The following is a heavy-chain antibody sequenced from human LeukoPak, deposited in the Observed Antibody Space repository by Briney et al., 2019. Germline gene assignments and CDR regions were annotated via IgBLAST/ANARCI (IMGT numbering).Heavy chain of an antibody. J-gene: IGHJ4*02. V-gene: IGHV3-48*04. CDR3: ARDGFTFGGVIVKGFFDY. D-gene: IGHD3-16*02. CDR2: ISSSSSTI. CDR1: GFTFSSYS. Sequence: PGGSLRLSCAASGFTFSSYSMNWVRQAPGKGLEWVSYISSSSSTIYYADSVKGRFTISRDNAKNSLYLQMNSLRAEDTAVYYCARDGFTFGGVIVKGFFDYWGQGTLVTVSS.